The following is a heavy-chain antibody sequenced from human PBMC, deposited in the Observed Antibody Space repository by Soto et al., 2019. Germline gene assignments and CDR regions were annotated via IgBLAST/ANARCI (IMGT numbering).Heavy chain of an antibody. Sequence: QVHLVESGGGVVQPGRSLRLSCAASGFTFSTYAMHWVRQAPGKGLEWVATISDDGTNKYYADSVKGRFTISRDNSKETLYLQMNSLRAEDTAVYYCPREGHGDWFDPWGQGTLVTVSS. D-gene: IGHD3-10*01. CDR2: ISDDGTNK. CDR3: PREGHGDWFDP. J-gene: IGHJ5*02. V-gene: IGHV3-30-3*01. CDR1: GFTFSTYA.